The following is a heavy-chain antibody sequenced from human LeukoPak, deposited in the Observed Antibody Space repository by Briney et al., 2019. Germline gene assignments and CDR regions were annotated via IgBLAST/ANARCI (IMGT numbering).Heavy chain of an antibody. CDR3: ARDHYDILTGYQEIFDY. CDR2: IRYDGSSK. CDR1: GFTFSTYD. Sequence: PGWSLTLSWAVAGFTFSTYDLHWVRQPQRQGLEGQAAIRYDGSSKYYADSVKGRLTISRDNSKNTLYLQMNSLRAEDTAVYYCARDHYDILTGYQEIFDYWGQGTLVTVSS. J-gene: IGHJ4*02. D-gene: IGHD3-9*01. V-gene: IGHV3-33*01.